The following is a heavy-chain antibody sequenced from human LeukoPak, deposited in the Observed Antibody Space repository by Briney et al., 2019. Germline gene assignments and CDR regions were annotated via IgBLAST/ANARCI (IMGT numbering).Heavy chain of an antibody. J-gene: IGHJ4*02. V-gene: IGHV5-51*01. D-gene: IGHD3-10*01. CDR2: IYPGDSDT. CDR3: ARLRRFGEFVDY. Sequence: GESLKISCKCSGYSFTSYWIGWARQMPRKALEWMGIIYPGDSDTRYSPSFQGHVTISADKSISTAYLQWSSLKASDPAMYYCARLRRFGEFVDYWGQGTLVTVSS. CDR1: GYSFTSYW.